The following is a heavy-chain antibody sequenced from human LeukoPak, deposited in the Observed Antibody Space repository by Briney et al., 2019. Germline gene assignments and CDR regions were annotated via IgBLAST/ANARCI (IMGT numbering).Heavy chain of an antibody. CDR3: AREGATSFDY. CDR1: GGSISSYY. D-gene: IGHD1-26*01. Sequence: SETLSLTCTVSGGSISSYYWSWIRQPPGKGLEWIGYIYYSGSTNYNPSLKSRVTISVDTSKNQFALKLSSVTAADTAVYYCAREGATSFDYWGQGTLVTVSS. V-gene: IGHV4-59*01. J-gene: IGHJ4*02. CDR2: IYYSGST.